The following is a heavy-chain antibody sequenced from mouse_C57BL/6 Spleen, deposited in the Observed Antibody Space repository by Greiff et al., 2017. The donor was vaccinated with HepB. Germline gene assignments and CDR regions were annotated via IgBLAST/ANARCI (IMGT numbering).Heavy chain of an antibody. CDR1: GFTFSSYA. D-gene: IGHD2-5*01. CDR3: ASGAYSNYLWFAY. Sequence: EVMLVESGGGLVKPGGSLKLSCAASGFTFSSYAMSWVRQTPEKRLEWVATISDGGSYTYYPDNVKGRFTISRDNAKNNLYLQMSHLKSEDTAMYYCASGAYSNYLWFAYWGQGTLVTVSA. CDR2: ISDGGSYT. V-gene: IGHV5-4*03. J-gene: IGHJ3*01.